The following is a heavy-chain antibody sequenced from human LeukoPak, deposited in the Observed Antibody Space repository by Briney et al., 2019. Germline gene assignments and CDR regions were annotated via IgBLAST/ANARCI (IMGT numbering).Heavy chain of an antibody. CDR1: GFTFSSYE. D-gene: IGHD5-24*01. CDR3: ARLRSRDGYAWYAFDI. Sequence: GGSLRLSCAASGFTFSSYEMNWVRQAPGKGLEWVSSISSSSSYIYYADSVKGRFTISRDNAKNSLYLQMNSLRAEDTAVYYCARLRSRDGYAWYAFDIWGQGTMVTVSS. J-gene: IGHJ3*02. CDR2: ISSSSSYI. V-gene: IGHV3-21*01.